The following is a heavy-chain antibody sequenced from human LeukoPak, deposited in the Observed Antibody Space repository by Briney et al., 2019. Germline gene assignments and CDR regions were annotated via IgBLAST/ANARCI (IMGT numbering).Heavy chain of an antibody. CDR2: IYYSGST. D-gene: IGHD6-19*01. Sequence: SETLSLTCTVSGGSISSSSYYWGWIRQPPGKGLEWIGSIYYSGSTYYNPSLKSRVTISVDTSKNQFSLKLSSVTAADTAVYYCARERLAVAGTTYYYYIDVWGKGTTVTVSS. J-gene: IGHJ6*03. CDR1: GGSISSSSYY. CDR3: ARERLAVAGTTYYYYIDV. V-gene: IGHV4-39*07.